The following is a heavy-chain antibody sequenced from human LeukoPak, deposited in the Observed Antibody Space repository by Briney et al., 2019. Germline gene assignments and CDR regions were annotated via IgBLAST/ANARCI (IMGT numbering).Heavy chain of an antibody. Sequence: SETLSLTCTVSGGSISSDYWSWIRQPPGKGLEWIGYIYYSGSTNYNLSLKSRVTISVDTSKNQFSLKLSSVTAADTAVYYCARGRYDSSWSRFDYWGQGTLVTVSS. CDR1: GGSISSDY. CDR3: ARGRYDSSWSRFDY. CDR2: IYYSGST. J-gene: IGHJ4*02. D-gene: IGHD6-13*01. V-gene: IGHV4-59*01.